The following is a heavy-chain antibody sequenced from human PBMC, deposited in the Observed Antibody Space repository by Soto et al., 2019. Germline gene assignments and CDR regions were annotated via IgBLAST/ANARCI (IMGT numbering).Heavy chain of an antibody. CDR3: ARCSRDIVVVPSAISGYDY. CDR2: IKQDGGEK. J-gene: IGHJ4*02. D-gene: IGHD2-2*01. V-gene: IGHV3-7*01. Sequence: GGSLRLSCAASGFTFSGYWMSWVRQAPGKGLEWVANIKQDGGEKYYVDPVKGRFTISRDNAKNSLYLQMNSLRAEDTAVYYCARCSRDIVVVPSAISGYDYWGQGTLVTVSS. CDR1: GFTFSGYW.